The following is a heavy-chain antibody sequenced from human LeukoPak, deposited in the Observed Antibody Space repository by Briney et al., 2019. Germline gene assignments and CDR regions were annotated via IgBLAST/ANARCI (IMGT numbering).Heavy chain of an antibody. D-gene: IGHD3-10*01. V-gene: IGHV3-7*01. CDR2: IKPNGSEI. CDR3: ARGAWFGELNDTFDY. CDR1: GFTFRSYW. Sequence: GGSLRLSCVASGFTFRSYWMTWVRQAPGKGLEWVANIKPNGSEIYYEDSVEDRFIISRDNAENSLFLQMNNLRAEDTAVYYCARGAWFGELNDTFDYWGQGTLVTVSS. J-gene: IGHJ4*02.